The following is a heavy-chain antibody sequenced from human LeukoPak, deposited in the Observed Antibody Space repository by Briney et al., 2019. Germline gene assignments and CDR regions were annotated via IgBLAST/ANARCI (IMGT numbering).Heavy chain of an antibody. Sequence: GASVKVSCKASRGSFSSYAISWVRQAPGQGLEWMGGIIPIFGTANYAQKFQGRVTITADESTSTAYMELSSLRSEDTAVYYCARVHYDSSGYYRFDYWGQGTLVTVSS. CDR2: IIPIFGTA. V-gene: IGHV1-69*13. D-gene: IGHD3-22*01. CDR3: ARVHYDSSGYYRFDY. CDR1: RGSFSSYA. J-gene: IGHJ4*02.